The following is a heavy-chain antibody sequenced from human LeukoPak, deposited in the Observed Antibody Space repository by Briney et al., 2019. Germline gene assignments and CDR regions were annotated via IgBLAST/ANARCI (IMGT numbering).Heavy chain of an antibody. Sequence: GGSLRLSCAASGFTFSSFEMNWVRQAPGKGLEWVSYISSSGSTIYYADSVKGRFTISRDNAKNSLSLQMNSLRAEDTTVYYCARGGSSSFFDYWGQGTLVTVSS. D-gene: IGHD6-13*01. CDR2: ISSSGSTI. V-gene: IGHV3-48*03. CDR3: ARGGSSSFFDY. CDR1: GFTFSSFE. J-gene: IGHJ4*02.